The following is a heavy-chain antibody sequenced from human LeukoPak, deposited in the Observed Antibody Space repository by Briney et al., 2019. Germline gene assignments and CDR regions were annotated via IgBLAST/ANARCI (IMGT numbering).Heavy chain of an antibody. CDR1: GYRFTSYW. CDR2: IYPGDSDT. CDR3: ARLYYGSGSYLDY. V-gene: IGHV5-51*01. J-gene: IGHJ4*02. Sequence: GESLQISCQGSGYRFTSYWIGWVRQLPGKGLEWMGIIYPGDSDTRYSPSFQGQVTISADKSISTAYLQWSSLKASDTAMYYCARLYYGSGSYLDYWGQGTLVTVSS. D-gene: IGHD3-10*01.